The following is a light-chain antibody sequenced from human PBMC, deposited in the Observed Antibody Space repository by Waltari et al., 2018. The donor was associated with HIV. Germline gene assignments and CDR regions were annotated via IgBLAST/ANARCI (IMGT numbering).Light chain of an antibody. V-gene: IGLV1-36*01. J-gene: IGLJ1*01. CDR1: TSNIGNNA. Sequence: QSVLTQPPSVSGVPRQRVTISCSGNTSNIGNNAVNWYQQLPGKAPKVLIYYDDLLPSGVSDRLSGSRFGTSASLAVRGLQSEDEAYYYCAAWDDSLNGFVFGTGTKVNAL. CDR2: YDD. CDR3: AAWDDSLNGFV.